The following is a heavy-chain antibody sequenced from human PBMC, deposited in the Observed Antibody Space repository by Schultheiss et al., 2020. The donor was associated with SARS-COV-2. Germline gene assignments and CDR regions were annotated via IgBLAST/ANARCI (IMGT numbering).Heavy chain of an antibody. Sequence: GGSLRLSCAASGFTFDDYAMHWVRQAPGKGLEWVSGISWNSGSIGYADSVKGRFTISRDNAKNSLYLQMNSLRAEDTAVYYCARRYCSGGSCQNYFDYWGQGTLVTVSS. CDR3: ARRYCSGGSCQNYFDY. D-gene: IGHD2-15*01. V-gene: IGHV3-9*01. J-gene: IGHJ4*02. CDR1: GFTFDDYA. CDR2: ISWNSGSI.